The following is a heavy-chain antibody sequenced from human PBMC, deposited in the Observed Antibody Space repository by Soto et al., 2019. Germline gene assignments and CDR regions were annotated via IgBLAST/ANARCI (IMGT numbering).Heavy chain of an antibody. CDR3: VQSRCGGDCLQSYSSHSYYGLDV. D-gene: IGHD2-21*02. V-gene: IGHV2-5*02. J-gene: IGHJ6*02. Sequence: QITLKESGPTLVKPTQTLTLTCTFSGLSLSTTGVGVGWIRQPPGKALEWLALIYWDDDKRYSPSLKSRLTITMHTSKTQVVLTMTNREPVDTATYYCVQSRCGGDCLQSYSSHSYYGLDVWGQGTTVTVSS. CDR1: GLSLSTTGVG. CDR2: IYWDDDK.